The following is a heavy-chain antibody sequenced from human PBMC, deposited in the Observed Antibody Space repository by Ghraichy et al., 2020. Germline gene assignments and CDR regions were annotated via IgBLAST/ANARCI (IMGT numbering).Heavy chain of an antibody. J-gene: IGHJ4*02. Sequence: ASVKVSCKASGYTFTSYYMHWVRQAPGQGLEWMGIINPSGGSTSYAQKFQGRVTMTRDTSTSTVYMELSSLRSEDTAVYYCARVGGRGEGIAVAGTAGELDYWGQGTLVTVSS. V-gene: IGHV1-46*01. CDR2: INPSGGST. D-gene: IGHD6-19*01. CDR1: GYTFTSYY. CDR3: ARVGGRGEGIAVAGTAGELDY.